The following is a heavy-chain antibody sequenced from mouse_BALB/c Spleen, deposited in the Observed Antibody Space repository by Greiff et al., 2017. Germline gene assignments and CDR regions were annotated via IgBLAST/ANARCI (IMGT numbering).Heavy chain of an antibody. CDR3: ARYYYGSREYFDV. D-gene: IGHD1-1*01. J-gene: IGHJ1*01. V-gene: IGHV3-6*02. CDR2: ISYDGSN. CDR1: GYSITSGYY. Sequence: EVQRVESGPGLVKPSQSLSLTCSVTGYSITSGYYWNWIRQFPGNKLEWMGYISYDGSNNYNPSLKNRISITRDTSKNQFFLKLNSVTTEDTATYYCARYYYGSREYFDVWGAGTTVTVSS.